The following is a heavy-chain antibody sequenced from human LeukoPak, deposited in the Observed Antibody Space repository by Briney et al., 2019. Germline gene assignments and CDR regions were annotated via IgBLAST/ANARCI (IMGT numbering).Heavy chain of an antibody. V-gene: IGHV1-69*05. CDR2: IIPIFGTA. CDR3: ARVSHSGYDNINWFDP. CDR1: GGTFSSYA. J-gene: IGHJ5*02. D-gene: IGHD5-12*01. Sequence: SVTVSCKASGGTFSSYAISWVRQAPGQGLEWMGGIIPIFGTANYAQKFQGRVTITTDESTSTAYMELSSLRSEDTAVYYCARVSHSGYDNINWFDPWGQGTLVTVSS.